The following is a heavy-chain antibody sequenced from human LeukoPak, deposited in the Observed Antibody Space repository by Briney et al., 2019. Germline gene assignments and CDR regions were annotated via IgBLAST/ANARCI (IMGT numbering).Heavy chain of an antibody. CDR1: GFTFSSYG. D-gene: IGHD3-9*01. Sequence: GGSLRLSCAASGFTFSSYGMHWVRQAPGKGLEWVAVISYDGSNKYYADSVKGRFTISRDNSKNTLYLQMNSLRAEDTAVYYCARFDYDILTGYPDYWGQGTLVTVSS. V-gene: IGHV3-30*03. CDR3: ARFDYDILTGYPDY. J-gene: IGHJ4*02. CDR2: ISYDGSNK.